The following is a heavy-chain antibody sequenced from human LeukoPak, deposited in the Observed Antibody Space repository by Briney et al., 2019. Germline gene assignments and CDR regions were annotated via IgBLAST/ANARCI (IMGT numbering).Heavy chain of an antibody. D-gene: IGHD3-22*01. CDR3: AREEGTYYFDGSGYFAY. Sequence: GSLRLSCAASGFTFSGSAMHWVRQASGKGLEWVGYIYYSGSTNYNPSLKSRVTISVDTSKNQFSLKLSSVTAADTAVYYCAREEGTYYFDGSGYFAYWGQGTLVTVSS. J-gene: IGHJ4*02. V-gene: IGHV4-59*12. CDR1: GFTFSGSA. CDR2: IYYSGST.